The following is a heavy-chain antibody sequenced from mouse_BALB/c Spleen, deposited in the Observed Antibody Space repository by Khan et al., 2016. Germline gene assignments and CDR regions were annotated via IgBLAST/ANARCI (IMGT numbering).Heavy chain of an antibody. Sequence: EVQLQESGPDLVKPSQSLSLTCTVTGYSITSGYSWHWIRQFPGNKLEWMGYIHYSGSPNYNPSLKSLISITRDTSKNQFFLQLNSVTTEDTATYCCARDPPFAYWGQGTLVTVSA. CDR1: GYSITSGYS. V-gene: IGHV3-1*02. CDR3: ARDPPFAY. J-gene: IGHJ3*01. CDR2: IHYSGSP.